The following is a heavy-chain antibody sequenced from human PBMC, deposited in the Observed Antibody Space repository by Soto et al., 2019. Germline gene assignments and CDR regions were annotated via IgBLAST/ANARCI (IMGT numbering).Heavy chain of an antibody. Sequence: GESLKISCNGSGYSFTIYCIGWVLQMPGKGLDWMGIIYPGDSDTRYSPSFQGQVTISADKSISTAYLQWSSLKASDTAMYYCAFAYNYGDYYYYGMDVWGQGTTVTVSS. CDR2: IYPGDSDT. D-gene: IGHD4-17*01. V-gene: IGHV5-51*01. CDR1: GYSFTIYC. CDR3: AFAYNYGDYYYYGMDV. J-gene: IGHJ6*02.